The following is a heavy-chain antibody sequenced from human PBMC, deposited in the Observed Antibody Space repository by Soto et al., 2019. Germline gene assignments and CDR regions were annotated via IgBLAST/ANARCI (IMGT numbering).Heavy chain of an antibody. CDR2: IYHSGST. Sequence: PSENLSLACAVSVYSISIGYYWSWIRQPPGKGLEWIGSIYHSGSTYYNPSLKSRVTISVDTSKNQFSLKLSSVTAADTAVYYCARDLAMTKVTRPIDYWGQGTLVTVSS. J-gene: IGHJ4*02. CDR1: VYSISIGYY. CDR3: ARDLAMTKVTRPIDY. D-gene: IGHD4-4*01. V-gene: IGHV4-38-2*02.